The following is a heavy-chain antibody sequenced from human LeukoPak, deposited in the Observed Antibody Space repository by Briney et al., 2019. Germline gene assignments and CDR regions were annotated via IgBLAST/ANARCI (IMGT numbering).Heavy chain of an antibody. J-gene: IGHJ4*02. V-gene: IGHV3-64D*06. CDR3: VRGTGY. CDR1: GFTFSTYV. CDR2: ISSNGDNT. Sequence: GGSLRLSCAVSGFTFSTYVMRWVRQAPGKGLEYVSAISSNGDNTYYADSVKGRFTISRDNSKNTLYLQMSSLRADDTAVYYCVRGTGYWGQGTLVTVSS.